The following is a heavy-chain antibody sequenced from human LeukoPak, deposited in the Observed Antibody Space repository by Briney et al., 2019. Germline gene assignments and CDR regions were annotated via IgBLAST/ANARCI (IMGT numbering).Heavy chain of an antibody. D-gene: IGHD5-12*01. V-gene: IGHV1-69*05. CDR2: IIPIFGTA. CDR1: GGTFSSYA. Sequence: ASVKVSCKASGGTFSSYAISWVRQAPGQGLEWMGRIIPIFGTANYAQKFQGRVTITTDESTSTAYMELSSLRSEDTAGFYCAGVGHMGATIGGGGEFDYWGQGTLVTVSS. J-gene: IGHJ4*02. CDR3: AGVGHMGATIGGGGEFDY.